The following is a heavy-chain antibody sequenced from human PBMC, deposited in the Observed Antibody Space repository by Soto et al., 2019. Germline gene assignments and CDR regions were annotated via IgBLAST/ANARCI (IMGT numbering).Heavy chain of an antibody. J-gene: IGHJ4*02. CDR3: AKQGAATGDFDH. CDR1: GFTFSSYA. CDR2: ISGSGGST. Sequence: GWSLRLCCAASGFTFSSYAMSWVRQAPGKGLEWVSAISGSGGSTYYADSVKGRFTISRDNSKNTLYLQMNTLRAEDTALYYCAKQGAATGDFDHWGQGALVTVSS. D-gene: IGHD6-13*01. V-gene: IGHV3-23*01.